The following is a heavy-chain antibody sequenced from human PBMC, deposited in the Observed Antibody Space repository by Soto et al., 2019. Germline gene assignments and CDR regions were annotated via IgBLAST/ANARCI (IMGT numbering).Heavy chain of an antibody. Sequence: ASVKVSCKASGYTFTSYYMHWVRQAPGQGLEWMGIINPSGGSTSYAQKFQGRVTMTRDTSTSTVYMELSSLRSEDTAVYYCARDQLMYSSSPIFDYWGQGXLVTVSS. CDR2: INPSGGST. J-gene: IGHJ4*02. CDR1: GYTFTSYY. V-gene: IGHV1-46*01. CDR3: ARDQLMYSSSPIFDY. D-gene: IGHD6-6*01.